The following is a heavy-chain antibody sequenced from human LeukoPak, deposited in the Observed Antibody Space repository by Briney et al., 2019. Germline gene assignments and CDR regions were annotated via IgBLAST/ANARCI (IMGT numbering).Heavy chain of an antibody. J-gene: IGHJ4*02. CDR2: ISRSTSYI. V-gene: IGHV3-21*01. CDR3: ARNLLGWELHYFDY. CDR1: GFTFSNYN. D-gene: IGHD1-26*01. Sequence: GGSLRLSCAASGFTFSNYNMNWVRQTPGKGLEGGSSISRSTSYIYYADSVKGRFTISRDNAKNSLYLQMDSLRAEDTAVYYCARNLLGWELHYFDYWGQGTLVTVSS.